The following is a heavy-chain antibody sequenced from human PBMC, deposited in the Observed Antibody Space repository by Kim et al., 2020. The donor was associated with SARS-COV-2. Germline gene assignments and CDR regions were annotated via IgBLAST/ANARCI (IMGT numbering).Heavy chain of an antibody. CDR2: GNT. D-gene: IGHD3-10*01. V-gene: IGHV1-8*01. J-gene: IGHJ4*02. CDR3: ARGGAPGPY. Sequence: GNTGYAQKFQGRVTMTRNTSISTAYMELSSLGSEDTAVYYCARGGAPGPYWGQGTLVTVSS.